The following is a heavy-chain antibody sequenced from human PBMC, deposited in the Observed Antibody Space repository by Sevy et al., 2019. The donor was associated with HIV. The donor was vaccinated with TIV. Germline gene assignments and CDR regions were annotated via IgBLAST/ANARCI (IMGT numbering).Heavy chain of an antibody. D-gene: IGHD2-2*02. V-gene: IGHV1-2*02. CDR3: ARVVEPAGIDPYYYGVDV. Sequence: ASVKVSCKASGYTFTDYYIHWMRQAPGQGLEWMGWINPKSGGTNYAQKFHGRVTMTRDTSISNAYMELSRLRSGDTTVYYCARVVEPAGIDPYYYGVDVWGPGATFTVSS. CDR1: GYTFTDYY. CDR2: INPKSGGT. J-gene: IGHJ6*02.